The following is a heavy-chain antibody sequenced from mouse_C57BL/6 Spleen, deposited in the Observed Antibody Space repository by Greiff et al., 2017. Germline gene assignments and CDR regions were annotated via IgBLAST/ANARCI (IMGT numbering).Heavy chain of an antibody. D-gene: IGHD4-1*01. V-gene: IGHV1-55*01. J-gene: IGHJ2*01. CDR1: GYTFTSYW. CDR2: IYPGSGST. Sequence: QVQLQQPGAELVKPGASVKMSCKASGYTFTSYWLTWVKQRPGQGLEWIGDIYPGSGSTNYNEKFKSKATLTVDTSSSTAYMQLSSRTSEDSAVYYSARKGLGLDDWGQGTTLTVSS. CDR3: ARKGLGLDD.